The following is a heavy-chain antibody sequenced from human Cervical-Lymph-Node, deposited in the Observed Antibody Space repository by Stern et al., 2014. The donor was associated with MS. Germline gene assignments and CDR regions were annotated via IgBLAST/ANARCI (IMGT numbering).Heavy chain of an antibody. Sequence: ESGPTLVKPTQTLTLTCTFSGFSLSTAGVGVGRLRQPPGKALEWLALLYWGADNRYHPFLKNRLTITKDTSKNQVVLTMTNMDPMDTATYYCAQRTSAVTSPFDYWGQGTLVTVSS. CDR3: AQRTSAVTSPFDY. D-gene: IGHD4-11*01. CDR1: GFSLSTAGVG. J-gene: IGHJ4*02. V-gene: IGHV2-5*02. CDR2: LYWGADN.